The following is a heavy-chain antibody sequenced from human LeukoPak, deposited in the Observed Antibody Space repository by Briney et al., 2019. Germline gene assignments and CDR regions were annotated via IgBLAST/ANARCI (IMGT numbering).Heavy chain of an antibody. V-gene: IGHV3-23*01. CDR3: AGRRVLDASFDY. CDR1: GFTFSIYA. CDR2: TSSGGDYT. J-gene: IGHJ4*02. Sequence: GGSLRLSCAASGFTFSIYAMSWVRQAPGKGLEWVSSTSSGGDYTYYAGSVKGRFTISRDNSKNTLFLQMNRLRAEDTAVYYCAGRRVLDASFDYWGQGTLVTVSS. D-gene: IGHD3-16*01.